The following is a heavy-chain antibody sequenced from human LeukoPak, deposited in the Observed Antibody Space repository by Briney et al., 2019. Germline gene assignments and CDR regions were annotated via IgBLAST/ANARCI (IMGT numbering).Heavy chain of an antibody. V-gene: IGHV3-21*01. CDR1: GFTFSSYS. J-gene: IGHJ4*02. Sequence: IPGGSLRLSCAASGFTFSSYSMNWVRQAPGKGLEWVSSISSSSSYIYYADSVKGRFTISRDNAKNSLYLQINSLRAEDTAVYFCARDRWDIVVVPAAREIDYWGQGTLVTVSS. CDR3: ARDRWDIVVVPAAREIDY. D-gene: IGHD2-2*01. CDR2: ISSSSSYI.